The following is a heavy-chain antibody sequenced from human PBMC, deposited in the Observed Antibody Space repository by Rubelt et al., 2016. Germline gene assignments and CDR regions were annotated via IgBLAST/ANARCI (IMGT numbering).Heavy chain of an antibody. CDR2: ISYDGSNK. V-gene: IGHV3-30*18. J-gene: IGHJ4*02. Sequence: GLEWVAVISYDGSNKYYADSVKGRFTISRDNSKNTLYLQMNSLRAEDTAVYYCAKPDGGDFWSGTPPYWGQGTLVTVSS. D-gene: IGHD3-3*01. CDR3: AKPDGGDFWSGTPPY.